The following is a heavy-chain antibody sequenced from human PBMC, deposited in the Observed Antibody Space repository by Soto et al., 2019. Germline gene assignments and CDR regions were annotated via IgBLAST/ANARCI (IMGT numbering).Heavy chain of an antibody. Sequence: GGSLRLSCAASGFTFSSYWMHWVRQAPGKGLVWVSRINSDGSSTSYADSVKGRFTISRDNAKNTLYLQMNSLRAEDTAVYYCARGYLFGDQNWFDPWGQGTLVTVSS. CDR3: ARGYLFGDQNWFDP. CDR1: GFTFSSYW. CDR2: INSDGSST. J-gene: IGHJ5*02. D-gene: IGHD3-16*01. V-gene: IGHV3-74*01.